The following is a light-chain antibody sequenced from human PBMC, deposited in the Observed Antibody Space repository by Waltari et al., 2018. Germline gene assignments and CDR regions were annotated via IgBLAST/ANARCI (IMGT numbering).Light chain of an antibody. CDR3: MQATHIPYT. V-gene: IGKV2-29*02. CDR1: QSLLSTDGKTY. Sequence: DPVMTQTPLSLYATPGQSASIICKSRQSLLSTDGKTYLYWYLQKPGQSPQLLIYEVSVRFSGVPDRFSGSGSGTDFTLKISRVEAEDVGIYYCMQATHIPYTFGQGTKLQIK. CDR2: EVS. J-gene: IGKJ2*01.